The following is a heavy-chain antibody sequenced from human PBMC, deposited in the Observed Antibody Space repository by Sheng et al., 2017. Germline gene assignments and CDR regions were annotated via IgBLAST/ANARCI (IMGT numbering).Heavy chain of an antibody. CDR2: ISAYNGNT. V-gene: IGHV1-18*01. Sequence: QVQLVQSGAEVKKPWGLSEGLLQGFWLHLYQLWYQLGATGPWTRALSGWEWISAYNGNTNYAQKLQGRVTMTTDTSTSTAYMELRSLRSDDTAVYYCARDADNEVLDYWGQGTLVTVSS. D-gene: IGHD2-8*01. J-gene: IGHJ4*02. CDR3: ARDADNEVLDY. CDR1: LHLYQLW.